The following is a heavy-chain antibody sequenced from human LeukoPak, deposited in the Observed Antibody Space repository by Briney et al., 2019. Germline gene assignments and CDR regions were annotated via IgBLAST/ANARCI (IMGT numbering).Heavy chain of an antibody. CDR3: AKKMRILTGRDY. CDR1: GFTFSSYE. J-gene: IGHJ4*02. V-gene: IGHV3-48*03. Sequence: GGSLRLSCAASGFTFSSYEMNWVRQAPGKGLERVSYISSSGSTIYYADSVKGRFTISRDNAKNSLYLQMNSLRAEDTAVYYCAKKMRILTGRDYWGQGTLVTVSS. CDR2: ISSSGSTI. D-gene: IGHD3-9*01.